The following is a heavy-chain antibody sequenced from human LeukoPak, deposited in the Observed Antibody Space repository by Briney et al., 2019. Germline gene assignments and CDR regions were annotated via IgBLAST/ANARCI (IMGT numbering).Heavy chain of an antibody. D-gene: IGHD5-24*01. Sequence: PGGSLRLSFAASGFTVSSNYMSWVRQAPGKGLEWVSVIYSGGSTYYADSVKGRFTISRDNSKNMLYLQMNSLRAEDTAVYYCARVVEMAPDYWGQGTLVTVSS. J-gene: IGHJ4*02. CDR3: ARVVEMAPDY. V-gene: IGHV3-53*01. CDR2: IYSGGST. CDR1: GFTVSSNY.